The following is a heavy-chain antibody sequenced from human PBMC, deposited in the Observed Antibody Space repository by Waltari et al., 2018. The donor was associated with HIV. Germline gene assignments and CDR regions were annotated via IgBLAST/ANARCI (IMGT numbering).Heavy chain of an antibody. Sequence: EMQLVESGGGLVQPGGSLRLSCVASGFPFRSYEMNWVRQVPGKGLEWISYIGSSGTTISYADSVKGRFTFSRDNAKKSLFLQMNSLRVEDTAVYWCARVNQVLYYGMDVWGQGTTVTVSS. J-gene: IGHJ6*02. CDR1: GFPFRSYE. V-gene: IGHV3-48*03. CDR2: IGSSGTTI. CDR3: ARVNQVLYYGMDV. D-gene: IGHD2-2*02.